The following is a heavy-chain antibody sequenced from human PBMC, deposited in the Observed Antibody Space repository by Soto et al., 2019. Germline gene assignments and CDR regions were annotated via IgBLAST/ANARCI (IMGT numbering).Heavy chain of an antibody. CDR3: AKDGYSSSSWAFDS. CDR2: IYNDGSRT. V-gene: IGHV3-74*01. D-gene: IGHD6-13*01. Sequence: GGSLRLSCAASGFAFSSYWMHWVRQTPGKGPVWVSRIYNDGSRTGYADSVKGRFTISRDDSKNTLFLQMNSLRAEDTAIYYCAKDGYSSSSWAFDSWGQGIQVTVDS. J-gene: IGHJ4*02. CDR1: GFAFSSYW.